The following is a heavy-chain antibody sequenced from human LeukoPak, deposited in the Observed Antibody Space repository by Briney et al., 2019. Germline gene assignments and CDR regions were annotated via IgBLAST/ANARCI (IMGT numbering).Heavy chain of an antibody. CDR2: IYYSGST. D-gene: IGHD6-19*01. CDR3: ARHAGYSSGWVSS. V-gene: IGHV4-39*01. CDR1: GGSISSSSYY. J-gene: IGHJ5*02. Sequence: SETLSLTCTVSGGSISSSSYYWGWIRQPPGKGLEWIGSIYYSGSTYYNPSLKSRVTISVDTSKNQFSLKLSSVTAADTAVYYCARHAGYSSGWVSSWGQGTPVTVSS.